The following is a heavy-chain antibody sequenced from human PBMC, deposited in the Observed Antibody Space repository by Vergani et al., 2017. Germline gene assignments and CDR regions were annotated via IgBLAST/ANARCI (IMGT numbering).Heavy chain of an antibody. V-gene: IGHV4-39*01. CDR3: ASKRGACRAAYCHSYDF. Sequence: QVQLQESGPGLVKPSETLSLTCTVSGDSVISTDYHWGWIRQPPGKGLEWIGSMDYSWSTSYIPSLESRISISFETPKIQFSLRLTSVTAADTAVYYCASKRGACRAAYCHSYDFWGPGTLVGVSS. J-gene: IGHJ4*02. CDR2: MDYSWST. D-gene: IGHD2-15*01. CDR1: GDSVISTDYH.